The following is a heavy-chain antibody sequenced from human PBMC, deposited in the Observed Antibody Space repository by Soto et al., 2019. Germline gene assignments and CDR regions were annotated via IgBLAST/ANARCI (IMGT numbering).Heavy chain of an antibody. CDR2: ISTNGGST. CDR1: GFTFSIYA. Sequence: GGSLRLSCSASGFTFSIYAMHWVRQAPGKGLEYVSSISTNGGSTHYADSVKGRFTISRDNSKNTQYLQMSSLRADDTAVYYCVKGEYYYDSSVYYPFDYWGQGP. V-gene: IGHV3-64D*06. J-gene: IGHJ4*02. D-gene: IGHD3-22*01. CDR3: VKGEYYYDSSVYYPFDY.